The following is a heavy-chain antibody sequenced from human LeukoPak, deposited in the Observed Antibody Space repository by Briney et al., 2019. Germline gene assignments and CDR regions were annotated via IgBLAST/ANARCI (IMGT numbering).Heavy chain of an antibody. CDR3: AREVSPDAFDI. J-gene: IGHJ3*02. CDR1: GGSTSSYY. V-gene: IGHV4-59*01. CDR2: IYYSGNT. Sequence: SQSMSLTCTVAGGSTSSYYWSWIRQPPGEVLEWIGYIYYSGNTNHNPSLKSRVTISVDTSKNQFSLKLSSVTAADTAVYYCAREVSPDAFDIWGQGTMVTVSS.